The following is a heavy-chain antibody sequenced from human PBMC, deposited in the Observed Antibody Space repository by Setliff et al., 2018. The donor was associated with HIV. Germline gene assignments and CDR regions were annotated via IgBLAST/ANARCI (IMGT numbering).Heavy chain of an antibody. CDR1: GGSITNHY. CDR3: ASPASGGSSGQYHY. D-gene: IGHD6-19*01. CDR2: IYGSGIT. Sequence: SETLSLTCTVSGGSITNHYWSWIRQPAGKGLEWIGRIYGSGITSYNPSLQRPVTMSVDTSKNQFSLRLNFVTAADTAVYFCASPASGGSSGQYHYWGQGTLVTVSS. J-gene: IGHJ4*02. V-gene: IGHV4-4*07.